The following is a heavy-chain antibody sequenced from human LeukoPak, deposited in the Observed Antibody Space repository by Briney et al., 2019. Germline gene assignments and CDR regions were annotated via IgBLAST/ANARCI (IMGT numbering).Heavy chain of an antibody. D-gene: IGHD3-3*01. J-gene: IGHJ5*02. V-gene: IGHV3-23*01. CDR2: ISGSGGST. CDR1: GFTFSSYA. Sequence: GGSLRLSCAASGFTFSSYAMSWVRQAPGKGLEWVSAISGSGGSTYYADSVEGRFTISRDNSNNTLYLQMNSLRAEDTAVYYCANPTITFFGVVTQPQPDPWGQGTLVTVSS. CDR3: ANPTITFFGVVTQPQPDP.